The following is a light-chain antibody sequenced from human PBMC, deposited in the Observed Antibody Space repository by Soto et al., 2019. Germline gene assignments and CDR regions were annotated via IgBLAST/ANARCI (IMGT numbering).Light chain of an antibody. CDR3: ISYTVSRSYV. Sequence: LTQPASVSGSPGQSITISCSGTSSDIGTYDHVAWFQQFPGKTPKLVIYSVSDRPSGVSYRFSGSKSGNTASLTISGLQADDEADYYCISYTVSRSYVFGTGTKGTVL. V-gene: IGLV2-14*01. CDR1: SSDIGTYDH. J-gene: IGLJ1*01. CDR2: SVS.